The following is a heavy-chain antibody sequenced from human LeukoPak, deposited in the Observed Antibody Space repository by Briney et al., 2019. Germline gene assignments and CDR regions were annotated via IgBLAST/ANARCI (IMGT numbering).Heavy chain of an antibody. D-gene: IGHD6-13*01. Sequence: GGSLRLSCAASGFTFTTSWMHWFRQAPGKGLVWVSRIESDGTSTTYADSVKGRFTISRDNAKNTLYLQMNSLRAEDTAVYYWARDQYSSTWYRGAFDVWGQGTMVSVSS. CDR3: ARDQYSSTWYRGAFDV. CDR2: IESDGTST. V-gene: IGHV3-74*01. CDR1: GFTFTTSW. J-gene: IGHJ3*01.